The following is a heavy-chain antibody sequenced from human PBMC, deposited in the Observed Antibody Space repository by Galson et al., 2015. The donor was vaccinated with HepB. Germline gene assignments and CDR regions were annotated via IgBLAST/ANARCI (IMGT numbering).Heavy chain of an antibody. D-gene: IGHD2-2*01. CDR1: GYTFTGYY. J-gene: IGHJ6*03. CDR3: ARGPVVPAAMRDYYYYYMDV. V-gene: IGHV1-2*06. CDR2: INPNSGGT. Sequence: SVKVSCKASGYTFTGYYMHWVRQAPGQGLEWMGRINPNSGGTNYAQKFQGRVTMTRDTSISTAYMELSRLRSDDTAVYYCARGPVVPAAMRDYYYYYMDVWGKGTTVTVSS.